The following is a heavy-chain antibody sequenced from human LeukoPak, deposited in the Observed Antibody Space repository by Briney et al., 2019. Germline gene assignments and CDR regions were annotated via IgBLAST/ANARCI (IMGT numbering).Heavy chain of an antibody. CDR2: INAGNGNT. V-gene: IGHV1-3*01. D-gene: IGHD6-13*01. CDR1: GYTFTTYA. CDR3: ARDYSSPDY. Sequence: GTSVKVSCKASGYTFTTYAMHWVRQAPGQRLEWMGWINAGNGNTKYSQKFQGRVTFTRDTSAYTAFMELSSLRSEDTAVYYCARDYSSPDYWGQGTLVTVSS. J-gene: IGHJ4*02.